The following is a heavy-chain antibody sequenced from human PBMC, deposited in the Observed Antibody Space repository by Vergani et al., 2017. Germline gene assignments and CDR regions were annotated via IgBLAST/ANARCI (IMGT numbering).Heavy chain of an antibody. J-gene: IGHJ4*02. CDR1: GFTFSSYG. D-gene: IGHD2-21*01. CDR2: IWYDGSNK. V-gene: IGHV3-33*01. Sequence: VQLLESGGGLVQPGGSLRLSCEASGFTFSSYGMHWVRQAPGKGLEWVAVIWYDGSNKYYADSVKGRFTISRDNSKNTLYLQMNRLRAEDTALYYCAIASRLWGRDYWGQGTLVTVSS. CDR3: AIASRLWGRDY.